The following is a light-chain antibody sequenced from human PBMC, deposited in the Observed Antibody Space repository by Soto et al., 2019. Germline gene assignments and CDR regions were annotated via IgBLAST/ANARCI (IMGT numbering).Light chain of an antibody. V-gene: IGLV1-40*01. CDR2: GNM. CDR1: SSNIGAPYD. Sequence: QSVLTQPPSVSGAPGQTVIISCSGSSSNIGAPYDVNWYRQLPGTAPKLLIYGNMNRPSGVPDRFSGSKSGTSASLAITGLQAEDEADYYCQSYDSSPSGYVFGTGTKVTVL. CDR3: QSYDSSPSGYV. J-gene: IGLJ1*01.